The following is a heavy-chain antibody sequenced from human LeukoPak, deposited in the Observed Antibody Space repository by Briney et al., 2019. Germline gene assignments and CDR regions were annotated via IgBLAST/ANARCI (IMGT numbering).Heavy chain of an antibody. V-gene: IGHV3-33*01. Sequence: GGSLRLSCAASGSTFSHYGMHWVRQAPGKGLEWVAVIWYDGSNKYYADSVKGRFTISRDNSKNMLYLQMNSLRAEDTAIYYCVRSGGYWGQGTLVTVSS. CDR2: IWYDGSNK. CDR3: VRSGGY. J-gene: IGHJ4*02. D-gene: IGHD1-26*01. CDR1: GSTFSHYG.